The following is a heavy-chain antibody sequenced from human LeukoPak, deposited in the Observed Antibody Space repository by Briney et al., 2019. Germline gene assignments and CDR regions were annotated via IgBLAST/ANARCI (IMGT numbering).Heavy chain of an antibody. V-gene: IGHV4-59*01. CDR2: IYYSGST. Sequence: SEPLSLTCTVSGGSLSSYYWSWIRQPPGKGLEWIGYIYYSGSTNYNPSLKSRVTISVDTSKNQFSLKLSSVTAADTAVYYCARDVTYYYDSSGSFDYWGQGTLVTVSS. D-gene: IGHD3-22*01. J-gene: IGHJ4*02. CDR1: GGSLSSYY. CDR3: ARDVTYYYDSSGSFDY.